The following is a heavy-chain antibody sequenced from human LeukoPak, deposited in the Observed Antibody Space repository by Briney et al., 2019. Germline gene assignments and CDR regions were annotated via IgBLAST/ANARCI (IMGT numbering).Heavy chain of an antibody. CDR3: ARGRVIIAAADYYYYYGMDV. CDR2: INHSGST. J-gene: IGHJ6*02. V-gene: IGHV4-34*01. Sequence: PSETLSLTCAVYGGSFSGYYWSWIRQPPGKGLEWIGEINHSGSTNYNPSLKSRVTISVDTSKNQFSLKLSSVTAADPAVSYCARGRVIIAAADYYYYYGMDVWGQGTTVTVSS. D-gene: IGHD6-13*01. CDR1: GGSFSGYY.